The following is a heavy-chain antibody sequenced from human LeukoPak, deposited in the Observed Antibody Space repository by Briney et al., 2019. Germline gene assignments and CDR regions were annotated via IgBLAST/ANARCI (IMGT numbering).Heavy chain of an antibody. CDR2: IIPIFGTA. CDR1: GGTFSSYA. V-gene: IGHV1-69*13. Sequence: ASVKVSCKASGGTFSSYAISWVRQAPGQGLEWMGGIIPIFGTANYAQKFQGRVTITADESTSTAYMELSSLRSEDTAVYYCARAKIQEYGVVPAALNAFDIWGQGTMVTVSS. J-gene: IGHJ3*02. D-gene: IGHD2-2*01. CDR3: ARAKIQEYGVVPAALNAFDI.